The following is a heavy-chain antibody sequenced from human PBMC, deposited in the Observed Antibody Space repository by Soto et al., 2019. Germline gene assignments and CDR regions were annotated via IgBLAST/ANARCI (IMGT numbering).Heavy chain of an antibody. Sequence: SETLSLTCTVSGGSMISYYWSWIRQPPGKGLEWIGYINHGGSTNYNPSLKSRVTISIDTSKNQFSLKLSSVTAADTAVYYCARVPDYWGQGILVTVSS. CDR3: ARVPDY. D-gene: IGHD2-2*01. CDR2: INHGGST. J-gene: IGHJ4*02. V-gene: IGHV4-59*12. CDR1: GGSMISYY.